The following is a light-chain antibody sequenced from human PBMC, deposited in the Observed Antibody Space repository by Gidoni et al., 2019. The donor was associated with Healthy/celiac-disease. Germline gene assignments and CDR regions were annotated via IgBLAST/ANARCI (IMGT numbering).Light chain of an antibody. CDR3: QQRSNWPLT. J-gene: IGKJ4*01. Sequence: DIVLTQSPATLSLSPGERATLSCRASQSVSSYLACYQQKPGQAPRLLIYDASNRATGIPARFSGSGSGTDFTLTISSLEPEDFAGYYCQQRSNWPLTFGGGTKVEIK. CDR2: DAS. CDR1: QSVSSY. V-gene: IGKV3-11*01.